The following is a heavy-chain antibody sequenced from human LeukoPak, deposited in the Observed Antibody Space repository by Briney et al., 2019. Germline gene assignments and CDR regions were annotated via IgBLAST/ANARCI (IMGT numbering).Heavy chain of an antibody. V-gene: IGHV3-74*01. CDR2: INSDGSST. D-gene: IGHD6-13*01. CDR1: GFTFSSYG. Sequence: GGSLRLSCAASGFTFSSYGMHWVRQAPGKGLVWVSRINSDGSSTSYADSVKGRFTISRDNAKNTLYLQMNSLRAEDTAVYYCARYSSSCCHFDYWGQGTLVTVSS. CDR3: ARYSSSCCHFDY. J-gene: IGHJ4*02.